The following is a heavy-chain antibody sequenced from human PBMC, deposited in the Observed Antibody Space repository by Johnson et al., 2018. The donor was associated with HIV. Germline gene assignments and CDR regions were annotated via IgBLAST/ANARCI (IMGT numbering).Heavy chain of an antibody. CDR1: GFTFSHYW. Sequence: VQLVESGGGLIQPGGSLRLSCVVSGFTFSHYWMEWVRQAPGEGLVWVSGINWNGVRTGYLDSMKGRFTISRDNAKNSLYLQMNSLRGEDTALYYCARVQPVGGSYHDAFDIWGQGTMVTVSS. D-gene: IGHD1-1*01. J-gene: IGHJ3*02. V-gene: IGHV3-20*04. CDR2: INWNGVRT. CDR3: ARVQPVGGSYHDAFDI.